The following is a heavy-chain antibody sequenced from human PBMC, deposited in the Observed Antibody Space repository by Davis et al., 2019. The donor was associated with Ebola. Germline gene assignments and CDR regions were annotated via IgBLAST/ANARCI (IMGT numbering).Heavy chain of an antibody. CDR1: GFTFSSYS. CDR2: ISSSSSTI. D-gene: IGHD6-19*01. Sequence: PGGSLRLSCAASGFTFSSYSMNWVRQAPGKGLEWVSYISSSSSTIYYADSVKGRFTISRDNAKNSLHLQLNSLRAEDTAVYYCARVSYTNGLYYFDYWGQGTLVTVSS. CDR3: ARVSYTNGLYYFDY. V-gene: IGHV3-48*01. J-gene: IGHJ4*02.